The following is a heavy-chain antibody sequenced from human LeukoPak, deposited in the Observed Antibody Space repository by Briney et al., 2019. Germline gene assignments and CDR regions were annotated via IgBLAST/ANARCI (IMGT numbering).Heavy chain of an antibody. CDR1: GSSISSSSYY. D-gene: IGHD6-19*01. J-gene: IGHJ4*02. Sequence: PSETLSLTCTVSGSSISSSSYYWGWIRQPPGKGLEWIGSIYYSGSTYYNPSLKSRVTISVDTSKNQFSLKLSSVTAADTAVYYCARHVDGGYSSEINDYWGQGTLVTVSS. CDR2: IYYSGST. CDR3: ARHVDGGYSSEINDY. V-gene: IGHV4-39*01.